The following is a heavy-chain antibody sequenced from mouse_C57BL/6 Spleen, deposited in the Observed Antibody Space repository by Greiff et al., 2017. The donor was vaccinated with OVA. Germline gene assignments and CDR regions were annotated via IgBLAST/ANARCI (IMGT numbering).Heavy chain of an antibody. Sequence: VQLQESGPGLVAPSQSLSITCTVSGFSLTSYAISWVRQPPGKGLEWLGVIWTGGGTNYNSALKSRLSISKDNSKSQVFLKMNRLQTDDTARYYCARGSYYGNDWYFDVWGTGTTVTVSS. CDR1: GFSLTSYA. D-gene: IGHD2-1*01. CDR2: IWTGGGT. J-gene: IGHJ1*03. V-gene: IGHV2-9-1*01. CDR3: ARGSYYGNDWYFDV.